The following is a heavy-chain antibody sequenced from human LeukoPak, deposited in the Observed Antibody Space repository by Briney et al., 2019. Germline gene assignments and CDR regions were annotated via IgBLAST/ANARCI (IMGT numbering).Heavy chain of an antibody. CDR1: GGSISSYY. CDR3: ARHLRITMVRGASDY. D-gene: IGHD3-10*01. Sequence: SETLSLTCTVSGGSISSYYWSWIRQPAGKGLEWIGRIYTSGSTNYNPSLKSRVTMSVDTSKNQFSLKLSSVTAADTAVYYCARHLRITMVRGASDYWGQGTLVTVSS. J-gene: IGHJ4*02. V-gene: IGHV4-4*07. CDR2: IYTSGST.